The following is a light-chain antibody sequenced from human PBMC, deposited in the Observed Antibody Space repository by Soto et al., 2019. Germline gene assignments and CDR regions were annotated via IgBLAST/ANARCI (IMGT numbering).Light chain of an antibody. J-gene: IGLJ1*01. V-gene: IGLV2-14*01. CDR3: SSYTSSSTYV. CDR2: DVT. Sequence: ALTQPASVSGSPGQSITISCTGTSSDVGGYNYVSWYQQHPGKAPKLMIYDVTNRPSGVSNRFSGSKSGNTASLTISGLQAEDEADYYCSSYTSSSTYVFGTGTKVTVL. CDR1: SSDVGGYNY.